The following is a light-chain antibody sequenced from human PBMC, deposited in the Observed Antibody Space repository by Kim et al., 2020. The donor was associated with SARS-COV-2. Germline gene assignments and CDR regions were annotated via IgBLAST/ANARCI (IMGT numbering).Light chain of an antibody. CDR1: QGRVYSYGNTD. CDR2: KVS. J-gene: IGKJ1*01. CDR3: MQGTHWPRT. Sequence: DVVMTQSPLSLPVTLGQSDSISCRSSQGRVYSYGNTDLNWFQQSAGQSPRRLIYKVSNRDTGVPDRFSGSGSGTDFTLKISRVEAEDVGVYYCMQGTHWPRTFRQGTKVDIK. V-gene: IGKV2-30*01.